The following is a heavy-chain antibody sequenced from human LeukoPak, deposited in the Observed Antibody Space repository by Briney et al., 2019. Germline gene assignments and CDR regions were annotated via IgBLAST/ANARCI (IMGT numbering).Heavy chain of an antibody. V-gene: IGHV1-8*02. D-gene: IGHD3-10*01. J-gene: IGHJ4*02. CDR1: GYTFTSYD. CDR2: MNPNSGNT. Sequence: ASVKVSCKASGYTFTSYDFNWVRQATGQGLEWMGWMNPNSGNTGYAQKFQGRVTMTRNTSISTAYMELSSLRSDDTAVYYCARDQGGVTMVREIDYWGQGTLVTVSS. CDR3: ARDQGGVTMVREIDY.